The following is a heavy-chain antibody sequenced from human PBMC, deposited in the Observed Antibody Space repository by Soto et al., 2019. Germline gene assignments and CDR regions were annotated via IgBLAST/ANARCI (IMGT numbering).Heavy chain of an antibody. CDR1: GFSFDDYA. V-gene: IGHV3-9*01. J-gene: IGHJ4*02. CDR3: AKDVSGWSAGESPFPVDH. CDR2: IGWNSVNR. Sequence: DVHLVESGGGLVQPGRSLRLSCGASGFSFDDYAMHLVRQAPGKGLEWVASIGWNSVNRDYADSVKGRFTISRDNAKNSLYLQMNSLRAEDTALYYCAKDVSGWSAGESPFPVDHWGQGTLVTVSS. D-gene: IGHD3-10*01.